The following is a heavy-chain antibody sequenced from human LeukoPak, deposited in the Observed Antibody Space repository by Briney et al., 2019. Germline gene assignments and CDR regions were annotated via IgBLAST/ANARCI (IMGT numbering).Heavy chain of an antibody. CDR1: GGSISSGSYY. CDR3: ARDRGDGYNGLNYFQH. Sequence: SQTLSLTCTVSGGSISSGSYYWSWIRQPAGKGLEWIGRIYTSGSTNYNPSLKSRVTISVDTSKNQFSLKLSSVTAADTAVYYCARDRGDGYNGLNYFQHWGQGTLVTVSS. D-gene: IGHD5-24*01. J-gene: IGHJ1*01. CDR2: IYTSGST. V-gene: IGHV4-61*02.